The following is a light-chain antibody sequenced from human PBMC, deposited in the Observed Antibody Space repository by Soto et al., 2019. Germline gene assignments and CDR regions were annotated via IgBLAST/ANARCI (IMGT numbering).Light chain of an antibody. Sequence: EIVMTQSPATLSVSPGERATLSCRASQSVRSNLAWYQQKPGQAPRLIIYGASTRATGIPARFSGSGSETEFTPTISSLQSEDFAVYYCQQYNNWPPWTFGQGTKVEIK. J-gene: IGKJ1*01. CDR3: QQYNNWPPWT. CDR2: GAS. V-gene: IGKV3-15*01. CDR1: QSVRSN.